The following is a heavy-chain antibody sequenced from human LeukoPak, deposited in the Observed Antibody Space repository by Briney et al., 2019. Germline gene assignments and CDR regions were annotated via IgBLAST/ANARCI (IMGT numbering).Heavy chain of an antibody. CDR2: FDPEDGET. Sequence: ASVKVSCKVSGYTLTELSMHWVRQAPGRGLEWMGDFDPEDGETIYAQKFQGRVTMTEDTSTDTAYMELSSLRSEDTAVYYCARATYGSGSYYDFDYWGQGTLVTVSS. CDR3: ARATYGSGSYYDFDY. D-gene: IGHD1-26*01. V-gene: IGHV1-24*01. J-gene: IGHJ4*02. CDR1: GYTLTELS.